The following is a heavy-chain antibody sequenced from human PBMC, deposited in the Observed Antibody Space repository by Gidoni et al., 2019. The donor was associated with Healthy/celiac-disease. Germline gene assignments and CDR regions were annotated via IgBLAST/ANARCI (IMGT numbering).Heavy chain of an antibody. V-gene: IGHV3-11*01. J-gene: IGHJ4*02. D-gene: IGHD3-22*01. CDR2: ISSSGSTI. CDR1: GFAFSDYY. Sequence: QVQPVESGGGLVKPGGSLRLSCAASGFAFSDYYMSWIRQAPGKGLEWVSYISSSGSTIYYADSVKGRFTISRDNAKNSLYLQMNSLRAEDTAVYYCASRGYYGYYYDSSGYYWWGQGTLVTVSS. CDR3: ASRGYYGYYYDSSGYYW.